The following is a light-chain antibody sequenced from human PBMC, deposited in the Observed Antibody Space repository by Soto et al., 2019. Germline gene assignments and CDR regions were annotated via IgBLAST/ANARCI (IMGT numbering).Light chain of an antibody. CDR3: QQRKNWQVT. CDR2: GAS. V-gene: IGKV3D-20*02. J-gene: IGKJ5*01. CDR1: QSVSSNF. Sequence: DNVLTQSPGTLSLSPGERATLSCRASQSVSSNFLAWYQQKPGQAPRLLIYGASNRATGIPDRFSGSGSGTDFTLTISRLEPEDFAVYYCQQRKNWQVTFGQGTRLEIK.